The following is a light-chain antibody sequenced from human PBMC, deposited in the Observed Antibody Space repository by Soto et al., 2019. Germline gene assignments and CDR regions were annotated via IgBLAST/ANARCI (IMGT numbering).Light chain of an antibody. V-gene: IGLV1-40*01. Sequence: QSALTQPPSVSGAPGQRVTISCTGSSSNIGADYDVHWHQQLPGAAPKLLIRANTHRPSGVPDRFSASKSGTSASLAITGLQADDEADYYCQSYDSSLSGSVFGGGTKLTVL. CDR3: QSYDSSLSGSV. CDR1: SSNIGADYD. CDR2: ANT. J-gene: IGLJ3*02.